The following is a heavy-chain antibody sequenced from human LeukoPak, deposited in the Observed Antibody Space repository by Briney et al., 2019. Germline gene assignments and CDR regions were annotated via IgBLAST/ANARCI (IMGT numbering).Heavy chain of an antibody. CDR3: ARDYYDIGDAFDI. Sequence: PGGSLRLSCAASGFTVSSNYVSWVRQAPGKGLEWVSVIYSGGSTYYADSVKGRFTISRDNSKNTLYLQMNSLRAEDTAVYYCARDYYDIGDAFDIWGQGTMVTVSS. CDR2: IYSGGST. V-gene: IGHV3-66*01. D-gene: IGHD3-9*01. CDR1: GFTVSSNY. J-gene: IGHJ3*02.